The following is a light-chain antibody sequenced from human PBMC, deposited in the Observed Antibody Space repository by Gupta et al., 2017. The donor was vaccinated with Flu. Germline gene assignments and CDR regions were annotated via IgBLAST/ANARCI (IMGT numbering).Light chain of an antibody. J-gene: IGKJ1*01. CDR3: QQYEKRPPWT. Sequence: EIVMTQSPDTLSVSPGESATLSCRASQSISTNLAWYQQKPGQTPRLLIYGGSTRATGIPDRFSGSGSGTEFTLTISSRQSEDFAVYYCQQYEKRPPWTFGQGTKVEI. CDR1: QSISTN. V-gene: IGKV3D-15*01. CDR2: GGS.